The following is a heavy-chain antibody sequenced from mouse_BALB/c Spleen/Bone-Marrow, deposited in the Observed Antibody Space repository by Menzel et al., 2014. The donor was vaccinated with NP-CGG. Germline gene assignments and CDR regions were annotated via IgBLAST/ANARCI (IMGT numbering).Heavy chain of an antibody. V-gene: IGHV5-6*01. CDR2: ISSGGSYT. CDR3: ARHRDAMDY. J-gene: IGHJ4*01. Sequence: EVNVVESGGDLVKPGGSLKLSCAASGFTFSSYGMSWVRQTPDERLEWVATISSGGSYTYYPDSVKGRFTISRDNAKNTLYLQMSSLKSEDTAMYYCARHRDAMDYWGQGTSVTVSS. D-gene: IGHD3-3*01. CDR1: GFTFSSYG.